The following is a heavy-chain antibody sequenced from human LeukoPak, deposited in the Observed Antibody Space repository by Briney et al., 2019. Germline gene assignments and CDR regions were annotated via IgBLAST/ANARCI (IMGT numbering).Heavy chain of an antibody. V-gene: IGHV4-61*08. J-gene: IGHJ4*02. CDR3: ARFTVVARSEDY. CDR2: IYYSGST. CDR1: GGSISSGGYS. Sequence: SETLSLTCAVSGGSISSGGYSWSWIRQPPGKGLEWIGYIYYSGSTNYNPSLKSRVTISVDTSKNQFSLKLSSVTAADTAVYYCARFTVVARSEDYWGQGTLVTVSS. D-gene: IGHD2-15*01.